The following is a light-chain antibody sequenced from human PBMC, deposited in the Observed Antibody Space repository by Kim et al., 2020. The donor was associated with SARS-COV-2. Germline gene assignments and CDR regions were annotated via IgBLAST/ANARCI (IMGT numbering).Light chain of an antibody. CDR1: SGHSSYA. Sequence: GASVQLTCTLSSGHSSYAIAWHQHQTEKGPRYLMKLISDGRHSKVDGLPDRFAGSSSGAERYLTISSLQYEVEADYYCQTLGTGIQIGGGTQLTVL. CDR2: LISDGRH. V-gene: IGLV4-69*01. CDR3: QTLGTGIQ. J-gene: IGLJ2*01.